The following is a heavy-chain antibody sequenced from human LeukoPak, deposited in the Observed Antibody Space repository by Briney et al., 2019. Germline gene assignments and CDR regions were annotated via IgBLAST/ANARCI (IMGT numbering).Heavy chain of an antibody. CDR3: ATHLYSSGSFHYPFGFDP. J-gene: IGHJ5*02. CDR2: ISGSGETT. V-gene: IGHV3-23*01. D-gene: IGHD3-10*01. CDR1: GFTFRIYA. Sequence: GGSLRLSCAASGFTFRIYAMSWVRQAPGKGLEWVSSISGSGETTSYADSVKGRFTISKDNSENTLYMQMNSLRAEDTDVYYCATHLYSSGSFHYPFGFDPWGQGTLVTVSS.